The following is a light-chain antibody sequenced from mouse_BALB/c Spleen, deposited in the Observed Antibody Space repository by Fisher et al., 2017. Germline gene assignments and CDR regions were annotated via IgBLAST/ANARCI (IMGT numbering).Light chain of an antibody. CDR1: SSVSSSY. Sequence: DIVITQSPAIMSASPGEKVTMTCRASSSVSSSYLHWYQQKSGASPKLWIYSTSNLASGVPARFSGSGSGTSYSLTISSVEAEDAATYYCQQRSSYPLTFGAGTKLELK. CDR2: STS. J-gene: IGKJ5*01. V-gene: IGKV4-57-1*01. CDR3: QQRSSYPLT.